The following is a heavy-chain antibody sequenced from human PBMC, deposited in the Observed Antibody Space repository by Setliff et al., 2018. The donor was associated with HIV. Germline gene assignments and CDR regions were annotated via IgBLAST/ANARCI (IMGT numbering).Heavy chain of an antibody. V-gene: IGHV4-59*08. Sequence: PSETLSLTCTVSGASITSSYWTWIRQSPGRGLEYLGYIYYSGDSNYSPSLTSPLRMSLDVSTSQFSLRLNSRTAADTAMYYCARFARDPTDWGRGILVTVSS. CDR3: ARFARDPTD. CDR2: IYYSGDS. J-gene: IGHJ4*02. CDR1: GASITSSY.